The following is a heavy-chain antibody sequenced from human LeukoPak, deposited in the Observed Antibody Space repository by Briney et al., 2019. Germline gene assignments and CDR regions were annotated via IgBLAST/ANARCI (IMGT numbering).Heavy chain of an antibody. CDR1: AWSFGGYY. CDR3: ARGQSSGCLDY. Sequence: SETVSVLLVGYAWSFGGYYLSWIRQPSGKGLEWSGEINHSGSTNYNPSLKSRVTISVDTSKTQFSLKLSSVTAADTAVYYCARGQSSGCLDYWGQGTLVTVSS. V-gene: IGHV4-34*01. CDR2: INHSGST. J-gene: IGHJ4*02. D-gene: IGHD6-19*01.